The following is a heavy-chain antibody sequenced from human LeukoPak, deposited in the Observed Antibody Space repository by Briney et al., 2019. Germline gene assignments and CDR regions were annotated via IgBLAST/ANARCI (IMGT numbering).Heavy chain of an antibody. J-gene: IGHJ4*02. D-gene: IGHD4-11*01. CDR2: IRSELYDGTT. CDR3: TSLNSDYSNYSP. Sequence: GGSLRLSCTASGFTFGDYAMSWFRQAPGKGLEWVGFIRSELYDGTTEYAASVKGRFTISRDDSRSIAYLQMNSLKTEDTAVYFCTSLNSDYSNYSPWGQGTLVTVSS. CDR1: GFTFGDYA. V-gene: IGHV3-49*03.